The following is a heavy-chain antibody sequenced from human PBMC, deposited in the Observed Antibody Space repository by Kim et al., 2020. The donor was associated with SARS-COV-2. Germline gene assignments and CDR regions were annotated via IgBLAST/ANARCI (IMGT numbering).Heavy chain of an antibody. D-gene: IGHD6-13*01. V-gene: IGHV1-3*01. J-gene: IGHJ4*02. CDR1: GYTFTSYA. CDR2: INAGNGNT. Sequence: ASVKVSCKASGYTFTSYAMHWVRQAPGQRLEWMGWINAGNGNTKYSQKFQGRVTITRDTSASTAYMELSSLRSEDTAVYYCARPGASIAAAVYFDYWGQGTLVTVSS. CDR3: ARPGASIAAAVYFDY.